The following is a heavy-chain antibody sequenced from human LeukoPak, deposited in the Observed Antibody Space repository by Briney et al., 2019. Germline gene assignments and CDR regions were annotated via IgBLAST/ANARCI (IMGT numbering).Heavy chain of an antibody. D-gene: IGHD3-3*01. CDR3: ARVGVLVRTATTDFDY. V-gene: IGHV5-51*01. CDR2: IYPGDSDT. CDR1: GHIFTNYW. Sequence: GESLKISCEGSGHIFTNYWIAWVRQMPGKGLEWMGIIYPGDSDTRYSPSFEGQVTISADKSISTAYLQWSSLKASDTAMYYCARVGVLVRTATTDFDYWGQGTLVTVSS. J-gene: IGHJ4*02.